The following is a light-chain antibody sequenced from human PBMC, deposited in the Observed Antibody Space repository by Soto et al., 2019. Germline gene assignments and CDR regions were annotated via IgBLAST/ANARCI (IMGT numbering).Light chain of an antibody. V-gene: IGKV3-20*01. CDR1: QSVSSDC. CDR3: QHYNSYSEA. Sequence: EIVLTQSPGILSVSPGERATPSCRASQSVSSDCLAWYRQRPGQAPRLLIYGASTRATGTPDRISGSGSGTDFTLTISSLQPDDFATYYCQHYNSYSEAFGQGTKVDIK. CDR2: GAS. J-gene: IGKJ1*01.